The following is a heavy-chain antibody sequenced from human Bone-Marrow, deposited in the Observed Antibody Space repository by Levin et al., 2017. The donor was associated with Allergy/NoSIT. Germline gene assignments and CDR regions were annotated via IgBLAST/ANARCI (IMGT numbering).Heavy chain of an antibody. Sequence: SETLSLTCSVSGASVSSDVYYWSWVRQPPGKGLEWIGYIYYSGTTHYNPSLKSRVTILVDTFKNQFSLRLTSLTAADTAVYYCARNRLVVAGLFDHWGQGSLVTVSS. CDR1: GASVSSDVYY. CDR3: ARNRLVVAGLFDH. CDR2: IYYSGTT. D-gene: IGHD2-15*01. J-gene: IGHJ4*02. V-gene: IGHV4-30-4*01.